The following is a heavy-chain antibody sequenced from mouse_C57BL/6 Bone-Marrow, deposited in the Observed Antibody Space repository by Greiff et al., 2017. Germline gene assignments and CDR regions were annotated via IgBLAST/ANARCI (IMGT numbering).Heavy chain of an antibody. Sequence: QVQLQQSGAELVRPGASVTLSCKASGYTFTDYEMHWVKQTPVHGLEWIGAIDPETGGTAYNQKFKGKAILTADKSSSTAYMELRSLTSEDSAVYYCTSRIYYGYDDGRAFDYWGQGTTLTVSS. CDR3: TSRIYYGYDDGRAFDY. J-gene: IGHJ2*01. V-gene: IGHV1-15*01. CDR2: IDPETGGT. CDR1: GYTFTDYE. D-gene: IGHD2-2*01.